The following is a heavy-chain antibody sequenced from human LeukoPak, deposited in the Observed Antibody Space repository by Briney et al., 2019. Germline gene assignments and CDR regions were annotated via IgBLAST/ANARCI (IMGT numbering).Heavy chain of an antibody. CDR2: IYYSGST. CDR1: GGSISSYY. CDR3: ARDYGARRNWFDP. Sequence: PSETLSPTCTVSGGSISSYYWSWIRQPPGKGLEWIGYIYYSGSTNYNPSLKSRVTISLDTSKNQFSLKLSSVTAADTAVYYCARDYGARRNWFDPWGQGTLVTVSS. J-gene: IGHJ5*02. V-gene: IGHV4-59*01. D-gene: IGHD4-17*01.